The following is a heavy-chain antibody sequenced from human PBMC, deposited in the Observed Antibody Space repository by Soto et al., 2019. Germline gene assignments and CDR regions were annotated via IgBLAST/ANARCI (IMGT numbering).Heavy chain of an antibody. V-gene: IGHV4-34*01. J-gene: IGHJ4*02. CDR3: ARGLGSGSYYFDY. Sequence: SETLSLTCAVYGGSFSGYYLSWIRQPPGKGLEWIGEINHSGSTNYNPSLKSRVTISVDTSKNQFSLKLSSVTAADTAVYYCARGLGSGSYYFDYWGQGTLVTVSS. D-gene: IGHD3-10*01. CDR2: INHSGST. CDR1: GGSFSGYY.